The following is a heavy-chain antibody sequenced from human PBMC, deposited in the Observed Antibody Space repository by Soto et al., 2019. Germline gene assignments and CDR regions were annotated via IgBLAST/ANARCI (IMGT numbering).Heavy chain of an antibody. CDR2: IYSGGST. CDR1: GFTVSSNY. J-gene: IGHJ5*02. Sequence: EVQLVESGGGLVQPGGSLRLSCAASGFTVSSNYMSWVRQAPGKGLEWVSVIYSGGSTYYADSVKGRFTISRDNSKNTLYLQMNSLRAEDTAVYYCARDPLYCGGDCYSTWGQGTLVTVSS. D-gene: IGHD2-21*02. CDR3: ARDPLYCGGDCYST. V-gene: IGHV3-66*01.